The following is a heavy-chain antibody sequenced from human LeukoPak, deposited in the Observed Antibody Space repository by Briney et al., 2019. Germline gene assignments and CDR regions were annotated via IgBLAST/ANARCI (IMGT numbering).Heavy chain of an antibody. V-gene: IGHV3-23*01. CDR2: ISDSGGGT. Sequence: PGGSLRLSCAASGFTFSSYVMNWVRQAPGKGLEWVSGISDSGGGTYYADSVKGRFTISRDNSKNTLYLQMNSLRAEDTAVYYCARGRQNYGDYPYWGQGTLVTVSS. D-gene: IGHD4-17*01. CDR3: ARGRQNYGDYPY. J-gene: IGHJ4*02. CDR1: GFTFSSYV.